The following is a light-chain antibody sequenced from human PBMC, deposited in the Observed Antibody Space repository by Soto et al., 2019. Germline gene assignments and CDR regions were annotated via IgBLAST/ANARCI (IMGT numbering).Light chain of an antibody. Sequence: EIVLTQSPATLSLSPGDRATLSCRASQSVSIYVAWFQQKPGQAPRLLISDASSRAAGIPARFSGSGSGTEFTLTISSLEPEDFAVYYCQQRYAWPPITFGQGTRLEIK. CDR3: QQRYAWPPIT. J-gene: IGKJ5*01. V-gene: IGKV3-11*01. CDR1: QSVSIY. CDR2: DAS.